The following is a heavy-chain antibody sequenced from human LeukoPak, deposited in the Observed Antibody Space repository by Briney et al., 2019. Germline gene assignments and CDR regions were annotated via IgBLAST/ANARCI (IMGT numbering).Heavy chain of an antibody. Sequence: ASVKVSCKASGYTFTGYYMHWVRQAPGQGLEWMGWINPNSVGTNYAQKFQGRVTMTTDTSTSTAYMELRSLRSDDTAVYYCARDYGYYDSSGYLGIFDYWGQGTLVTVSS. D-gene: IGHD3-22*01. CDR2: INPNSVGT. CDR1: GYTFTGYY. J-gene: IGHJ4*02. CDR3: ARDYGYYDSSGYLGIFDY. V-gene: IGHV1-2*02.